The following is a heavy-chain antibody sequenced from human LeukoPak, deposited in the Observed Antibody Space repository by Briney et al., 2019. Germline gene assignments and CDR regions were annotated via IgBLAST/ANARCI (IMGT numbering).Heavy chain of an antibody. D-gene: IGHD1-26*01. CDR3: AREQGRSGSYY. CDR2: INSDGSST. Sequence: PGGFLRLSCAASGFTFSSYWMHWVRQAPGKGLVWVSRINSDGSSTSYADSVKGRFTISRDNAKNTLYLQMNSLRAEDTAVYYCAREQGRSGSYYWGQGTLVTVSS. CDR1: GFTFSSYW. V-gene: IGHV3-74*01. J-gene: IGHJ4*02.